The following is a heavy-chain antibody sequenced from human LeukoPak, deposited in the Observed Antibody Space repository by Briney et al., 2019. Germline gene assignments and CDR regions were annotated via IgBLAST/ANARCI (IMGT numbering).Heavy chain of an antibody. D-gene: IGHD3-10*01. V-gene: IGHV3-23*01. Sequence: GGSLRLSCAASGFIFSSYAMTWVRQAPGQGLEWVSGITSGGGTYYADSVKGRFTISRDNSKNTLYVQMNSLRAEDTAVYYCAKSVGSGSYYNNDCWGQGTLVTVSS. CDR2: ITSGGGT. CDR3: AKSVGSGSYYNNDC. J-gene: IGHJ4*02. CDR1: GFIFSSYA.